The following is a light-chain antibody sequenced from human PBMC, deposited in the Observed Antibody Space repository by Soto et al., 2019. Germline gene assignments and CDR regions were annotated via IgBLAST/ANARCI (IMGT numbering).Light chain of an antibody. CDR1: QSVSSSY. CDR3: QRFGYSPIFT. Sequence: EIVMTQSPATLSVSPGERATLSCRASQSVSSSYLAWYQQKPGQAPRLLIYGASNRATGVPDRFSGSESETDFTLTINRLEPDDSAVYYCQRFGYSPIFTCGPGTKVDIK. CDR2: GAS. J-gene: IGKJ3*01. V-gene: IGKV3-20*01.